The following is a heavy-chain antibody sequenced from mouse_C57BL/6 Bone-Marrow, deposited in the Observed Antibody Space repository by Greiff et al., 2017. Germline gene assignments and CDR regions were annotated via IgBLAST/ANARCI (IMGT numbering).Heavy chain of an antibody. V-gene: IGHV1-55*01. CDR2: IYPGSGST. Sequence: QVQLQQPGAELVKPGASVKMSCKASGYTFTSYWITWVKQRPGQGLEWIGDIYPGSGSTNYNEKFKSKATLTVDTSSSTAYMQLSSLTSEDSAVYYCARRGYSNLWFAYWGQGTLVTVSA. CDR3: ARRGYSNLWFAY. D-gene: IGHD2-5*01. CDR1: GYTFTSYW. J-gene: IGHJ3*01.